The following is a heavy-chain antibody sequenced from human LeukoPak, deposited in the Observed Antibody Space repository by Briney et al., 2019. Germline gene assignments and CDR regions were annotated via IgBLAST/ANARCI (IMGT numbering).Heavy chain of an antibody. CDR2: IWYDGSSK. V-gene: IGHV3-33*01. D-gene: IGHD6-13*01. Sequence: GSLRLSCAASGFTFSSYGMHWVRQAPGKGLEWVAVIWYDGSSKYYADSVKGRFTISRDNSKNTLYLQMNSLRAEDTAVYYCARGKGSSMYYYYGMDVWGQGTTVTVSS. CDR3: ARGKGSSMYYYYGMDV. CDR1: GFTFSSYG. J-gene: IGHJ6*02.